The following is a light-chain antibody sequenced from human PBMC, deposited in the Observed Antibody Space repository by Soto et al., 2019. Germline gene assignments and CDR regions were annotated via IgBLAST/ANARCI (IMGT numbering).Light chain of an antibody. V-gene: IGKV1-39*01. CDR2: GSS. Sequence: DIQMTQSPSSLSASVGDRVTITCRASQSISSWLAWYQQKPGKAPKLLIYGSSRLQTGVPSRFSGSGSGTDFTLAISSVQPEDFATYFCQHTYRTPWTFGQGTKVDIK. CDR3: QHTYRTPWT. CDR1: QSISSW. J-gene: IGKJ1*01.